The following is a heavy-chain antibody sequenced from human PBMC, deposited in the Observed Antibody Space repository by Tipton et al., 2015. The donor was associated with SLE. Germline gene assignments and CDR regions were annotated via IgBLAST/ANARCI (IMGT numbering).Heavy chain of an antibody. CDR1: GFTFSSYA. Sequence: SLRLSCAASGFTFSSYAMHWVRQAPGKGLEWVAVISYDGSNKYYADSVKGRFTISRDNSKNTLYLQMNSLRAEDTAVYYCARAGNYYDSSGYSPLDYWGQGTLVTVSS. J-gene: IGHJ4*02. CDR3: ARAGNYYDSSGYSPLDY. D-gene: IGHD3-22*01. V-gene: IGHV3-30*04. CDR2: ISYDGSNK.